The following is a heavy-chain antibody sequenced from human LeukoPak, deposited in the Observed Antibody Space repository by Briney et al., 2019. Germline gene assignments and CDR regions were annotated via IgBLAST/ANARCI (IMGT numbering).Heavy chain of an antibody. V-gene: IGHV4-34*01. CDR2: VYLSGTT. J-gene: IGHJ4*02. CDR1: GGSFSGYY. D-gene: IGHD3-22*01. Sequence: RTSETLSLTCAVYGGSFSGYYWSWIRQPPGKGLEWIGEVYLSGTTHSNPSVKSRVTISIDKSKNQFFLNLSSVTAADTAVYYCAGLVGRYSSGLYYYYFDYWGQGTLVTVSS. CDR3: AGLVGRYSSGLYYYYFDY.